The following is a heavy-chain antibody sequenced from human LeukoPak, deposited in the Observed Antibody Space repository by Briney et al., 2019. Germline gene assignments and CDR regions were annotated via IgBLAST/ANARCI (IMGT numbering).Heavy chain of an antibody. CDR3: ARVLMVVAATDAFGI. CDR1: GGSMSTYS. Sequence: PSETLSLTCTVSGGSMSTYSSNWIRQPPGKGLEWIGYIYNSGSTNYNPSLKSRVSMSVDTSKNQFSLKLNSVTAADTAVYYCARVLMVVAATDAFGIWGQGTTVTVSS. J-gene: IGHJ3*02. V-gene: IGHV4-59*01. CDR2: IYNSGST. D-gene: IGHD2-15*01.